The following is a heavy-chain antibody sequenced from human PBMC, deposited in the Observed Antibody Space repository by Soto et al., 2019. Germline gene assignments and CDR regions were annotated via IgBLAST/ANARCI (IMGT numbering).Heavy chain of an antibody. CDR2: IYHTGNA. D-gene: IGHD2-8*02. CDR3: ARDKITGIFDY. V-gene: IGHV4-39*07. CDR1: GDSISNSRFY. Sequence: PSETLSLTCSVSGDSISNSRFYWAWIRQPPGEGLEWIGSIYHTGNAYYNPSLKSRVTIFVDTSKNQFSLKLTSVTAADTAVYYCARDKITGIFDYWGQGTLVTVSS. J-gene: IGHJ4*02.